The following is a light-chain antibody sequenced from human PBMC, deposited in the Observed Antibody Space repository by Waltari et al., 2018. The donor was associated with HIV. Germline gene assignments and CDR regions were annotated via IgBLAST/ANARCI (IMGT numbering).Light chain of an antibody. J-gene: IGLJ3*02. Sequence: SSELTQDPIVSVTLGQTVTITCQGDSLRNYYASWHQLKPGKAPILVIYDKNTRPSGIPDRFSGSTSGNTASLTITGSQAEDEADYFCASRDNNGKRVLFGGGTKLTVL. CDR1: SLRNYY. V-gene: IGLV3-19*01. CDR3: ASRDNNGKRVL. CDR2: DKN.